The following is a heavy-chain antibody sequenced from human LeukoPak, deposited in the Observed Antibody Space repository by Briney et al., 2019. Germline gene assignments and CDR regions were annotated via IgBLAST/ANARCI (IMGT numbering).Heavy chain of an antibody. Sequence: ASVKISCKVSGYTFTDYYMHWVQQAPGKGLEWMGLVDPEDGETIYAEKFQGRVTITADTSTDTAYMELSSLRSEDTAVYYCATAYHYDSSGPLDYWGQGTLVTVSS. CDR3: ATAYHYDSSGPLDY. D-gene: IGHD3-22*01. CDR1: GYTFTDYY. V-gene: IGHV1-69-2*01. J-gene: IGHJ4*02. CDR2: VDPEDGET.